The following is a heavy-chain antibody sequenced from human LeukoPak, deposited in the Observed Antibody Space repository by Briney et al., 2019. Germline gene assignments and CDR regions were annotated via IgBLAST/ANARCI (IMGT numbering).Heavy chain of an antibody. CDR1: GFTFSSYA. J-gene: IGHJ4*02. Sequence: GGSLRLSCAASGFTFSSYAMSWVRQAPGKGLEWVSAISSSGSAKYYADSVKGRFTISRDNAKNSLYLQMNSLRDEDTAVFYCASGSGHWGQGTLVTVSS. V-gene: IGHV3-48*02. D-gene: IGHD2-2*03. CDR3: ASGSGH. CDR2: ISSSGSAK.